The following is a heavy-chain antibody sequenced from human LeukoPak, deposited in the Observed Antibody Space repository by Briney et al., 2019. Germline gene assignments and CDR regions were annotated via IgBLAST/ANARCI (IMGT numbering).Heavy chain of an antibody. V-gene: IGHV3-74*01. D-gene: IGHD3-22*01. J-gene: IGHJ1*01. CDR1: GFTFSTYW. Sequence: GGSLRLSCAASGFTFSTYWMHWVRQAPGKGLVWVSRIKSDGSTNYADSVKGRFTISRDNAKNTVSLQMNSLRPEDTGVYYCARAPSEIGGYYPEYYRRWGQGTLVTVSS. CDR3: ARAPSEIGGYYPEYYRR. CDR2: IKSDGST.